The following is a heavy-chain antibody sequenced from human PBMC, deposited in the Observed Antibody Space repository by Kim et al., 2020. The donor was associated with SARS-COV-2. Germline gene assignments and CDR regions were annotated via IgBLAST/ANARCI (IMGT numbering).Heavy chain of an antibody. CDR3: ARDKGDWLPFPYYGMDV. CDR1: GFTVSSNY. J-gene: IGHJ6*02. V-gene: IGHV3-66*01. CDR2: IYSGGST. Sequence: GGSLRLSCAASGFTVSSNYMSWVRQAPGKGLEWVSVIYSGGSTYYADSVKGRFTISRDNSKNTLYLQMNSLRAEDTAVYYCARDKGDWLPFPYYGMDVWGQGATVTVSS. D-gene: IGHD6-19*01.